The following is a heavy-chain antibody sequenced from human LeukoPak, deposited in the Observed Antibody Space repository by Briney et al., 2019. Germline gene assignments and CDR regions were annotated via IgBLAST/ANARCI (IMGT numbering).Heavy chain of an antibody. CDR1: GGSISSYY. Sequence: SETLSLTCTVSGGSISSYYWSWIRQPAGKGLEWIGRIYTSGSTNYNPSLKSRVTMSVDTSKNQISLKLSSVTAADTAVYYCARDGWIQLWLGAFDIWGQGTMVTVSS. J-gene: IGHJ3*02. D-gene: IGHD5-18*01. CDR3: ARDGWIQLWLGAFDI. CDR2: IYTSGST. V-gene: IGHV4-4*07.